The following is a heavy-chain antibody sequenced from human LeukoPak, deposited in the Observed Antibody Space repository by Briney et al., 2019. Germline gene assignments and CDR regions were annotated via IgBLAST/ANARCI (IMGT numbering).Heavy chain of an antibody. CDR3: ARGIAVAGYYFDY. Sequence: ASVKVSCKASGYTFTSYDINWVRRATGQGLEWMGWMNPNSGNTGYAQKFQGRVTMTRNTSISTAYMELSSLRSEDTAVYYCARGIAVAGYYFDYWGQGTLVTVSS. CDR1: GYTFTSYD. V-gene: IGHV1-8*01. CDR2: MNPNSGNT. J-gene: IGHJ4*02. D-gene: IGHD6-19*01.